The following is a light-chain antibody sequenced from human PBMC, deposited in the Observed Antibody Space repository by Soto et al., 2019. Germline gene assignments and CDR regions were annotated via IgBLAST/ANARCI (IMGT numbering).Light chain of an antibody. CDR3: QQSYSTPPTT. V-gene: IGKV1-39*01. CDR2: AAS. CDR1: QSISSY. Sequence: DIQMTQSPSSLSASVGDRVTITCRASQSISSYLNWYQQKPGKAPKLLIYAASSLQSGVPSRFSGSGSGTDFTLTISSLQSEDFATYYCQQSYSTPPTTVGQGTKVDIK. J-gene: IGKJ1*01.